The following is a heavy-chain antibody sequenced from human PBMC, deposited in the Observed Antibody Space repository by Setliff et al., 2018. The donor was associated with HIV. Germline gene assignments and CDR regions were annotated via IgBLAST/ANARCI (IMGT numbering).Heavy chain of an antibody. CDR1: GGSISGGAYY. J-gene: IGHJ3*02. Sequence: SETLSLTCTVSGGSISGGAYYWSWIRQHPGKGLDWIGNIYYIGNTDYNPSLKSRVTISIDTSKNQFSLKLSSVTAADTAIYYCARVPRITTLRNAFDIWGQGTMVTVSS. D-gene: IGHD3-3*01. CDR3: ARVPRITTLRNAFDI. V-gene: IGHV4-31*03. CDR2: IYYIGNT.